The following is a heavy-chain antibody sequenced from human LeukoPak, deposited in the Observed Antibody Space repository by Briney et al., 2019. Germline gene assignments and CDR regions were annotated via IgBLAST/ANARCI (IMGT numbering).Heavy chain of an antibody. CDR1: GFTFSNAW. CDR2: IKSKTDGGTT. J-gene: IGHJ4*02. V-gene: IGHV3-15*01. CDR3: TTGQYEYSSIDY. Sequence: GGSLRLSCAASGFTFSNAWMSWVRQAPGKGLEWVGRIKSKTDGGTTDYAAPVKGRFTISRDDSKNTLNLQMNSLKTEDTAVYYCTTGQYEYSSIDYWGQGTLVTVSS. D-gene: IGHD6-6*01.